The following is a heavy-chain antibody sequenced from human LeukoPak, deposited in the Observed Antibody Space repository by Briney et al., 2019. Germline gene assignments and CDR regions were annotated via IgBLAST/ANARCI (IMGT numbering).Heavy chain of an antibody. CDR3: ASEYKYDSSGANAFDI. Sequence: APAKVSCKASGYTFTGHYIHWVRQAPGQGLEWMGWIHPNTGGTKYAQKFQGRVTMTRDTSSSTAYMELSSLRSADTAVYYCASEYKYDSSGANAFDIWGQGTMVTVSS. J-gene: IGHJ3*02. V-gene: IGHV1-2*02. D-gene: IGHD3-22*01. CDR2: IHPNTGGT. CDR1: GYTFTGHY.